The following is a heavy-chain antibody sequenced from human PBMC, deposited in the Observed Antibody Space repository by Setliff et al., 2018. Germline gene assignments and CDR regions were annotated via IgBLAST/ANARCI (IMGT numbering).Heavy chain of an antibody. Sequence: PSETLSLTCAVSYYSISSGYYWGWIRQPPGKGLEWIGSMYHSGSTYYSPSLESRVTISVDMSKNRLSLKLSSVTAADTAVYYCARHIWGAKMQLPHDVFDIWGQGTRVTVS. CDR3: ARHIWGAKMQLPHDVFDI. CDR1: YYSISSGYY. J-gene: IGHJ3*02. D-gene: IGHD2-2*01. CDR2: MYHSGST. V-gene: IGHV4-38-2*01.